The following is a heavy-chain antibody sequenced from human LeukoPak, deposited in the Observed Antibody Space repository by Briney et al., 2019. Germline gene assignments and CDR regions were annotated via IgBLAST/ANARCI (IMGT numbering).Heavy chain of an antibody. CDR1: GYTFTSYD. V-gene: IGHV1-8*02. CDR3: ARSSSGGDY. Sequence: ASVKVSCKASGYTFTSYDINWVRQATGQGLEWMGWMNPNSGNTGYAQKLQGRVTMTTDTSTSTAYMELRSLRSDDTAVYYCARSSSGGDYWGQGTLVTVSS. CDR2: MNPNSGNT. J-gene: IGHJ4*02. D-gene: IGHD6-19*01.